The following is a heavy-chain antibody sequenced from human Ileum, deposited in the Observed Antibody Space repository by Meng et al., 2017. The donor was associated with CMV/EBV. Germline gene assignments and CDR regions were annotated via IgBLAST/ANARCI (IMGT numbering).Heavy chain of an antibody. Sequence: TFRFYAMSWVRQAPGKGLEWVSVIYSGDSSTHYADSVKGRFTIFRDDSKNTVYLQMNSLRAEDTALYYCARYYDTSGYSFGRHFFDYWGQGTLVTVSS. V-gene: IGHV3-23*03. CDR2: IYSGDSST. CDR1: TFRFYA. J-gene: IGHJ4*02. D-gene: IGHD3-22*01. CDR3: ARYYDTSGYSFGRHFFDY.